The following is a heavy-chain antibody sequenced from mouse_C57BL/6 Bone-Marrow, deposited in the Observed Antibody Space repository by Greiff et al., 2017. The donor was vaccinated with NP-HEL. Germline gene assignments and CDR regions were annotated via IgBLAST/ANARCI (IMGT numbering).Heavy chain of an antibody. J-gene: IGHJ3*01. CDR2: ISYDGSN. Sequence: EVKLQESGPGLVEPSQSLSLTCSVTGYSITSGYYWNWIRQFPGNKLEWMGYISYDGSNNYNPSLKNRISITRDTSKNQFFLKLNSVTTEDTATYYCARDPHGYYVAWFAYWGQGTLVTVSA. CDR3: ARDPHGYYVAWFAY. D-gene: IGHD2-3*01. V-gene: IGHV3-6*01. CDR1: GYSITSGYY.